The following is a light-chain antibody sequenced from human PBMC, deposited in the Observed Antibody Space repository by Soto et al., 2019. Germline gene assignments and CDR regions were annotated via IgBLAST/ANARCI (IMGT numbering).Light chain of an antibody. Sequence: QSVLTQPPSVSGAPGQRVTISCTGSSSNIGAGYEVKWYQQLPGTAPKLLVYGNSNRPSGVPDRFSGSKSGTSASLAITGLQAEDEADYYCQSYDSSLSGWVFGGGTKVTVL. J-gene: IGLJ3*02. CDR3: QSYDSSLSGWV. V-gene: IGLV1-40*01. CDR2: GNS. CDR1: SSNIGAGYE.